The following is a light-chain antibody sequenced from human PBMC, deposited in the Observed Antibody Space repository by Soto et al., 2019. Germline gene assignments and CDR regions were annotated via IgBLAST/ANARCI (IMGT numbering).Light chain of an antibody. V-gene: IGKV1-5*01. CDR2: DAS. J-gene: IGKJ1*01. CDR3: QQYENYWT. Sequence: DIQVTQSPPTLSASVGDRVTITCRASQTISTWMAWYQQKPGKAPKLLVYDASTLQSGVASRFSGSGSGTEFTLTISGLQPDDFATYYCQQYENYWTFGQGTKVDIK. CDR1: QTISTW.